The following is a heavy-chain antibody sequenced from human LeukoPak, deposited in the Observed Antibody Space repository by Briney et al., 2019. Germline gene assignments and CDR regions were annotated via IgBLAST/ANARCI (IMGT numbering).Heavy chain of an antibody. Sequence: GGSLRLSCAASGFTYSNYWMHWVRQTPGKGLVWVSRINSDATSTSYADSVKGRFTISRDNAKNTLYLQMNSLRAEDTAVYYCARGAYGDYVVEYFQHWGQGTLVTVSS. V-gene: IGHV3-74*01. CDR3: ARGAYGDYVVEYFQH. CDR1: GFTYSNYW. J-gene: IGHJ1*01. D-gene: IGHD4-17*01. CDR2: INSDATST.